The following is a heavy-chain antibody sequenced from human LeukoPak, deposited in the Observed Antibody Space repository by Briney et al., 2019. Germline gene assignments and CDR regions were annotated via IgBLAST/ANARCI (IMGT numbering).Heavy chain of an antibody. D-gene: IGHD5-18*01. J-gene: IGHJ4*02. CDR1: GFTFNDYW. CDR2: LSGSGGTT. Sequence: GGSLRLSCAASGFTFNDYWMSWVRQAPGKGLEWVSALSGSGGTTYYADSVKGRFTVSRDNSKNTLFLQMNSLRAEDTAVYYCAKVDRDSDSFDYWGQGTLVTVSS. V-gene: IGHV3-23*01. CDR3: AKVDRDSDSFDY.